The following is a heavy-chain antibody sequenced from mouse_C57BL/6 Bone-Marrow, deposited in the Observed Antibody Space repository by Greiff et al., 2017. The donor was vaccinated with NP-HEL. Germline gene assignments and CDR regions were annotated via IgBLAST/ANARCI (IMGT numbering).Heavy chain of an antibody. Sequence: VQLQQSGPELVKPGASVKIPCKASGYTFTDYNMDWVKQSHGKSLEWIGDINPNNGGTIYNQKFKGKATLTVDKSSSTAYMELRSLTSEDTAVYYCARKTYSNFYFDVWGTGTTVTVSS. D-gene: IGHD2-5*01. CDR2: INPNNGGT. J-gene: IGHJ1*03. CDR3: ARKTYSNFYFDV. V-gene: IGHV1-18*01. CDR1: GYTFTDYN.